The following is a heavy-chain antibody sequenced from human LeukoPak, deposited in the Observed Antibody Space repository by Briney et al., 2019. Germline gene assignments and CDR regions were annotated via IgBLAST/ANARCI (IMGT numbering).Heavy chain of an antibody. CDR3: AKDLPLSPVPPRAFDV. CDR1: GFTFSHYA. Sequence: PGGSLRLSCAASGFTFSHYAMSWVRQAPGRGLEWVSGIFGDRTYYADSVEGRFIISRDSSRDTLYLQMNNLRVDDTALYYCAKDLPLSPVPPRAFDVWGRGTRVSVSS. J-gene: IGHJ3*01. V-gene: IGHV3-23*01. D-gene: IGHD5/OR15-5a*01. CDR2: IFGDRT.